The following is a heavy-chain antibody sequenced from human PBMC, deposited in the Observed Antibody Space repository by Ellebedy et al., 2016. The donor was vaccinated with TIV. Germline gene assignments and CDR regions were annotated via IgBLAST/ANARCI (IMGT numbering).Heavy chain of an antibody. J-gene: IGHJ5*02. V-gene: IGHV3-72*01. CDR2: TRNKPNNYTT. D-gene: IGHD4-17*01. CDR1: GFILSDHD. Sequence: GESLKISCAVSGFILSDHDMDWVRQAPGKGLEWVGRTRNKPNNYTTEYAASVNGRFTISRDDSKNSLYLQMNSLKIEDTAVYYCTGWRSGDPTWGQGTLVTVS. CDR3: TGWRSGDPT.